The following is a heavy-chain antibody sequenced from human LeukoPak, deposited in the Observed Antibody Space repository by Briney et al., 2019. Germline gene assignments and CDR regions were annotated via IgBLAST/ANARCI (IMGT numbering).Heavy chain of an antibody. CDR3: ARVSAAAGLDY. Sequence: SETLSLTCTVSGGSISSSSHHWAWIRQPPGKGLEWIASIYYSGNTYYNPSLKSRVTISVDRSKNQFSLKLSSVTAADTAVYYCARVSAAAGLDYWGQGTLVTVSS. J-gene: IGHJ4*02. D-gene: IGHD6-13*01. V-gene: IGHV4-39*07. CDR2: IYYSGNT. CDR1: GGSISSSSHH.